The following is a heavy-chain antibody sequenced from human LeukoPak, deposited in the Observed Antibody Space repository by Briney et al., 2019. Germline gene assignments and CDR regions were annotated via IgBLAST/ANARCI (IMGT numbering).Heavy chain of an antibody. J-gene: IGHJ4*02. V-gene: IGHV1-69*05. CDR1: GGTFSSYA. Sequence: SVKVSCKASGGTFSSYAICWVRQPPGQGLEWMGGIIPIFGTANYAQKFQGRVTITTDESTSTAYMELSSLRSEDTAVYYCARGPLELRYYFDYWGQGTLVTVSS. CDR3: ARGPLELRYYFDY. CDR2: IIPIFGTA. D-gene: IGHD1-7*01.